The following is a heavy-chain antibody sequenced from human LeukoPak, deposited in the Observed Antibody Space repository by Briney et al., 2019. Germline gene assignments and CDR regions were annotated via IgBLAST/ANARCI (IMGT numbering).Heavy chain of an antibody. Sequence: GESLKISCQGSGYSLSNYWIGWVHQMPGKGLEWMGMIFPSDSDTRYGPSFQGQVTISADKSIGTAYLQWSSLKASDTAMYYCARKTDNSFDYWGQGTLVPVSS. J-gene: IGHJ4*02. CDR1: GYSLSNYW. CDR2: IFPSDSDT. V-gene: IGHV5-51*07. CDR3: ARKTDNSFDY.